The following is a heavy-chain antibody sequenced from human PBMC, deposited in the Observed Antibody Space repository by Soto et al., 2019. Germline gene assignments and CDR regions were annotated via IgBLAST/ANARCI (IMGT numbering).Heavy chain of an antibody. CDR2: ISYDGCNK. CDR3: AKTYSIGKNWFHP. D-gene: IGHD6-25*01. V-gene: IGHV3-30*18. Sequence: QVQLVESGGGVVQPGRSLRLSCAASGFTFSSYGMHWVRQAPGKGLEWVAVISYDGCNKYYADSVKGRFTISRDNSKNTLYLQKNSLRGEETAVYYCAKTYSIGKNWFHPWGQGTLVTVSS. CDR1: GFTFSSYG. J-gene: IGHJ5*02.